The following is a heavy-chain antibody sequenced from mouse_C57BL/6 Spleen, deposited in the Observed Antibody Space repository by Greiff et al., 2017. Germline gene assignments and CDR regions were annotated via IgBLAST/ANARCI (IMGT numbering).Heavy chain of an antibody. D-gene: IGHD2-1*01. CDR3: ASIYYVDAYYAMDD. V-gene: IGHV1-64*01. Sequence: QVQLQQPGAELVKPGASVKLSCKASGYNFTSYWMHWVKQRPGQGLEWIGMIHPNSGSTNYNEKFKSKATLTVDKSSSTAYMQLSSLTSEDSAVYYCASIYYVDAYYAMDDWGQGTSVTVSS. J-gene: IGHJ4*01. CDR1: GYNFTSYW. CDR2: IHPNSGST.